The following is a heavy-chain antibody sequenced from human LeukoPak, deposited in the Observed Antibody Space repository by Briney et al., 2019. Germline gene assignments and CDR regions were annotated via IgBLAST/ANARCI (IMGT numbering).Heavy chain of an antibody. J-gene: IGHJ6*03. CDR2: ASYDGGNE. D-gene: IGHD3-10*01. Sequence: TGGSLRPSCAASGFSFSFYAMHWVRQAPGKGLEWVAVASYDGGNEYYADSVKGRFTISRDNSNNRLYLQMNSLRVEDTAVYYCARDGTHYYGSGSYLYYYYMDVWGRGSTVTVSS. CDR1: GFSFSFYA. CDR3: ARDGTHYYGSGSYLYYYYMDV. V-gene: IGHV3-30*04.